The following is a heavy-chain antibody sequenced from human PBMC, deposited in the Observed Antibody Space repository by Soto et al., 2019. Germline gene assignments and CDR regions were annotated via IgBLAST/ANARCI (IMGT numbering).Heavy chain of an antibody. CDR2: VYYTAST. D-gene: IGHD3-22*01. CDR3: ARGRTVRNYADDSSDDFYFFDY. Sequence: ETLSLTCTVSADSISTFYWGWMRQSPGKELEWIGYVYYTASTNYNPSLKSRVTISVDRSKNQFSLKLTSANAADTAVYYCARGRTVRNYADDSSDDFYFFDYWGQGTQVTVSS. V-gene: IGHV4-59*01. CDR1: ADSISTFY. J-gene: IGHJ4*02.